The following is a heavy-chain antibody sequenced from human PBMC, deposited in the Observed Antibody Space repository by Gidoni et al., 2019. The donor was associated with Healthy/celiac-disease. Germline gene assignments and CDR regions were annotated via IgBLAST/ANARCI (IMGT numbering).Heavy chain of an antibody. J-gene: IGHJ4*02. D-gene: IGHD3-22*01. CDR1: GYTFTSYG. V-gene: IGHV1-18*04. Sequence: QVQLVQSGAEVKKPGASVKVSCKASGYTFTSYGISWVRQAPGQGLEWMGWISAYNGNTNYAQKLQGRVTMTTDTSTSTAYMELRSLRSDDTAVYYCARVHSSGYYFKSCYFDYWGQGTLVTVSS. CDR3: ARVHSSGYYFKSCYFDY. CDR2: ISAYNGNT.